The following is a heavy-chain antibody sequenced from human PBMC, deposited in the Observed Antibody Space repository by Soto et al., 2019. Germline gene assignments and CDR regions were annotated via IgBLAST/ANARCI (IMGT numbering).Heavy chain of an antibody. D-gene: IGHD3-9*01. CDR3: CRVDPRAKSPDY. CDR1: EFSLSDAY. V-gene: IGHV3-72*01. J-gene: IGHJ4*02. CDR2: TRNRVNSFST. Sequence: VQVEESGGGLVLPGGSLRLSCAVSTASEFSLSDAYMDWVRQAPGKGLEWVGRTRNRVNSFSTAYAASVQGRFTISMDDSKNTVYLQMNSLKTEDTAVYYCCRVDPRAKSPDYWGQGTLVTVSS.